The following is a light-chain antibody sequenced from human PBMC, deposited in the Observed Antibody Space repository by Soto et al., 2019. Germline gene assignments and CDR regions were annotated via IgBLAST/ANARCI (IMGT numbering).Light chain of an antibody. CDR1: RSNIGSST. CDR2: NNN. CDR3: ATWDDRLDAVL. Sequence: QSVLTQPPSASGTPGQRVSISCSGSRSNIGSSTVNWYQQLPGTAPTLLIYNNNQRPPGVPARCSGSKPGTSASLATSGRQSDDEAAYYCATWDDRLDAVLFGGGTKLTVL. J-gene: IGLJ3*02. V-gene: IGLV1-44*01.